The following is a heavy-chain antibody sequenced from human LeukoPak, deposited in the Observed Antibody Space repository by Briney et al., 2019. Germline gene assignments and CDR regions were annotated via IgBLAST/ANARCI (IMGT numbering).Heavy chain of an antibody. Sequence: GGSLRLSCAASGFTFSSYSMNWVRQAPGKGLEWVSSISSSSTYIYYADSVKGRFTISRDNAKNSLYLQMNSLRAEDTAVYYCARAGGGSFGYWGQGTLVTVSS. V-gene: IGHV3-21*01. CDR3: ARAGGGSFGY. D-gene: IGHD1-26*01. J-gene: IGHJ4*02. CDR1: GFTFSSYS. CDR2: ISSSSTYI.